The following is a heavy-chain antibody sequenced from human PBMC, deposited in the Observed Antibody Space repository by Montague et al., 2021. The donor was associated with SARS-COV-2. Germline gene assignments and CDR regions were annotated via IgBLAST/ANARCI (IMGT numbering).Heavy chain of an antibody. CDR2: IFHYGTS. CDR3: ARVLKHCDSRNCYSFFDH. J-gene: IGHJ4*02. V-gene: IGHV4-4*02. CDR1: GESMTRSW. D-gene: IGHD2-21*02. Sequence: SETLSLTCAVSGESMTRSWWTWVRQPPGQRLQWIGEIFHYGTSRSNYXXXLKSRVTISIDTSKNQFFLRLSSVTAADTAVYYCARVLKHCDSRNCYSFFDHWGQGTLVSVSS.